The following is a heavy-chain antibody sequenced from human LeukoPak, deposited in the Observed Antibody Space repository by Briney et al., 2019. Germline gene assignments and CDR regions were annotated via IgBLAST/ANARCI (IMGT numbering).Heavy chain of an antibody. D-gene: IGHD3-22*01. CDR2: IYYSGST. Sequence: SETLSLTCTVSGGSISSYYWSWIRQPPGKGLEWIGYIYYSGSTNYNPSLKSRVTISVDTSKNQFSLKLSSVTAADTAVYYCARHAGDPATGDRSGYYDDAFDIWGQGTMVTVSS. CDR3: ARHAGDPATGDRSGYYDDAFDI. V-gene: IGHV4-59*08. CDR1: GGSISSYY. J-gene: IGHJ3*02.